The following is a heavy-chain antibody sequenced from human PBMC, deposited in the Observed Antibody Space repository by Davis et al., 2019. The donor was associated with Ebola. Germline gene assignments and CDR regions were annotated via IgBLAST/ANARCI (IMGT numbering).Heavy chain of an antibody. J-gene: IGHJ5*02. D-gene: IGHD1-1*01. V-gene: IGHV1-69*13. CDR3: ARSGIASADNWFDP. CDR1: GGTFSSDN. CDR2: IIPIFGSS. Sequence: SVTVSCKTSGGTFSSDNINWVRQVPGQGLEWVGGIIPIFGSSTYAQKFQGRVTITADESTGTAYMELATLTSQDTAIYYCARSGIASADNWFDPWGQGTLVTVSS.